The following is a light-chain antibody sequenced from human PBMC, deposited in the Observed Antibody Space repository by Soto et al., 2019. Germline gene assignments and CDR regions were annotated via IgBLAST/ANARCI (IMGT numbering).Light chain of an antibody. CDR1: EDIVHY. Sequence: IQMTQTPLALSASVGDRVTITCQASEDIVHYVSWHHQKPGKAPHLVIYDASNLATGAPSRFSGSGSRTRFNFTITSLQPGDVGVYYCQQYDNIPLTFGQGTRLEI. CDR2: DAS. J-gene: IGKJ5*01. V-gene: IGKV1-33*01. CDR3: QQYDNIPLT.